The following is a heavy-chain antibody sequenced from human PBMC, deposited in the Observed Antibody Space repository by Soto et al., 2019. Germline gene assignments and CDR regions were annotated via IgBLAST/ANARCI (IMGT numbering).Heavy chain of an antibody. CDR2: INPSGGST. V-gene: IGHV1-46*01. Sequence: ASVKVSCKASGYTFTSYYMHWVRQAPGQGLEWMGIINPSGGSTSYAQKFQGRVTMTRDTSTSTVYMELSSLRSEDTAVYYCARVNSYYDSSGFYGMDVWGQGTTVTVSS. J-gene: IGHJ6*02. CDR3: ARVNSYYDSSGFYGMDV. D-gene: IGHD3-22*01. CDR1: GYTFTSYY.